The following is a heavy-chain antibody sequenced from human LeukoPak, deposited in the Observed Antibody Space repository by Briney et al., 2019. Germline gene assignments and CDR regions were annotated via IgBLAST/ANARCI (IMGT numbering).Heavy chain of an antibody. CDR3: ARTPLYGDED. D-gene: IGHD4-17*01. J-gene: IGHJ4*02. CDR2: ICHSGST. CDR1: GGSISSTRYY. Sequence: SETLSLTCSVSGGSISSTRYYWGWIRQPPGKGLEWIGSICHSGSTYYNPSLKSRVTISVDTSNNQFSLKLRSVTAADTAVYYCARTPLYGDEDWGQGTLVTVSS. V-gene: IGHV4-39*01.